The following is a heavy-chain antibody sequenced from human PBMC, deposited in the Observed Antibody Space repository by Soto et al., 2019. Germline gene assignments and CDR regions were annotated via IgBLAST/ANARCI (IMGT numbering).Heavy chain of an antibody. CDR1: GGTFSSYA. J-gene: IGHJ4*02. D-gene: IGHD3-22*01. V-gene: IGHV1-69*13. Sequence: SVKVSCKASGGTFSSYAISWVRQAPGQGLEWMGGIIPIFGTANYAQKFQGRVTITADESTSTAYMELSSLRSEDTAVYYCARAPRISSSGYLYYFDYWGQGTLVTVSS. CDR3: ARAPRISSSGYLYYFDY. CDR2: IIPIFGTA.